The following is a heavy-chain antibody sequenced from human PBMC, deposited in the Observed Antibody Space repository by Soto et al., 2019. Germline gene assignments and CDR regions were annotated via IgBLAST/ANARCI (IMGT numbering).Heavy chain of an antibody. J-gene: IGHJ6*03. CDR2: VIPLLDAS. V-gene: IGHV1-69*08. Sequence: QVQLVQSGAEVKKPGSSVKISCTASGDTFNNRTFTWVXXXXXXXXEWMGRVIPLLDASNYXEKFQDRATITADKSTNPAYLELSGLKSEDSAIYYCASGKTQMTQDRMGFYYYMDVWGKGTTVTVSS. D-gene: IGHD2-15*01. CDR1: GDTFNNRT. CDR3: ASGKTQMTQDRMGFYYYMDV.